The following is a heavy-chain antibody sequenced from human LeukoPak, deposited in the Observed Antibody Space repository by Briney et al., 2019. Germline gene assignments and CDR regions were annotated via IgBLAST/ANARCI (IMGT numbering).Heavy chain of an antibody. Sequence: SETLSLTCTVSGGSISSYYWSWIRQPPGKGLEWIGYIYYSGYTNYNPSLKSRVTISVDASKNQFSLKLSSVTAADTAVYYCARDHSSSSPPKYWGQGTLVTVSS. CDR2: IYYSGYT. J-gene: IGHJ4*02. V-gene: IGHV4-59*01. CDR1: GGSISSYY. CDR3: ARDHSSSSPPKY. D-gene: IGHD6-6*01.